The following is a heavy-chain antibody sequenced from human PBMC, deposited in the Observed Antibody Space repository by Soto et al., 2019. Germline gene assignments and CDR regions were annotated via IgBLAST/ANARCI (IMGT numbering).Heavy chain of an antibody. CDR3: ARDPGWSYYFDY. D-gene: IGHD6-19*01. Sequence: PGGSLRLSCAASAFSFSNYAMIWVRQAPGQGLEWVAAITGDGCTKYYADSVKGRFTISRDNSKNTLYLQMNSLRAEDSAVYYCARDPGWSYYFDYWGQGTRVTVSS. V-gene: IGHV3-30*04. CDR1: AFSFSNYA. J-gene: IGHJ4*02. CDR2: ITGDGCTK.